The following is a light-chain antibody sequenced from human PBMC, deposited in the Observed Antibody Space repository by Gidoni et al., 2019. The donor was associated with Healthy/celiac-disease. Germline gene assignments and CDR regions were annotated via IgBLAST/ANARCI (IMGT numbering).Light chain of an antibody. Sequence: EIVMTQSPATLSVSPGERATLSFRASQSVNSNLAWYQQKPGQAPRLLIYGASTRATGIPARFSGSGSGTEFTLTISSLQSEDFAVYYCQQYNNWPPWTFGQGTKVEIK. CDR3: QQYNNWPPWT. CDR1: QSVNSN. J-gene: IGKJ1*01. V-gene: IGKV3-15*01. CDR2: GAS.